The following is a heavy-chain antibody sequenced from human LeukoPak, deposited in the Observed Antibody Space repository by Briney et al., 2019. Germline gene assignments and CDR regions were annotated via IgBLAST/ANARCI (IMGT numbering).Heavy chain of an antibody. CDR2: INGDGSST. D-gene: IGHD1-14*01. CDR1: GFTFSSYW. J-gene: IGHJ4*02. V-gene: IGHV3-74*01. CDR3: GRDSTYTIDS. Sequence: GGPLRLSCAASGFTFSSYWMHWVRQAPGKGLVWVSRINGDGSSTGYADSVKGRFTISRDNAKNTVYLQMNSLRAEDTAVYYCGRDSTYTIDSWGQGTLVTVSS.